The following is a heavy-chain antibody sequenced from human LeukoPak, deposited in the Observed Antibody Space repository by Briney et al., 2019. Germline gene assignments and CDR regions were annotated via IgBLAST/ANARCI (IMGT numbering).Heavy chain of an antibody. CDR1: GFTFSSYW. CDR2: IKQDGSEK. D-gene: IGHD2-15*01. V-gene: IGHV3-7*01. CDR3: ARTLAPGYYYYMDV. J-gene: IGHJ6*03. Sequence: GGSLRLSCAASGFTFSSYWMSWVRQAPGKGLEWVANIKQDGSEKYYVDSVKGRFTISRDNAKNSLYLQMNSLRAEDTAVHYCARTLAPGYYYYMDVWGKGTTVTVPS.